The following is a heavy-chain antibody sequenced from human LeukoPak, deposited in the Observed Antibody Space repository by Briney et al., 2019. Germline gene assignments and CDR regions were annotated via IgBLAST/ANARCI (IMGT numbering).Heavy chain of an antibody. D-gene: IGHD3-16*02. V-gene: IGHV4-34*01. CDR2: INHSGST. J-gene: IGHJ3*02. Sequence: SETLSLTCAVYGGSFSGYYWSWIRQPPGKGLEWIEEINHSGSTNYNPSLKSRVTISVDTSKNQFSLKLSSVTAADTAVYYCARSPDIMITFGGVIAPGAFDIWGQGTMVTVSS. CDR3: ARSPDIMITFGGVIAPGAFDI. CDR1: GGSFSGYY.